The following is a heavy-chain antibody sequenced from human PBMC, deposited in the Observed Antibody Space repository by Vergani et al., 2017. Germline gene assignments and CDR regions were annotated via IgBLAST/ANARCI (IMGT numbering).Heavy chain of an antibody. CDR1: GGSISSSSYY. Sequence: QLQLQESGPGLVKPSETLSLTCTVSGGSISSSSYYWGWIRQPPGKGLEWIGSIYYSGSTYYNPSLKSRVPISVDTSKNQFSLKLSSVTAADTAVYYCARQRGKLYYYDSSGYYYYFDYWGQGTLVTVSS. CDR2: IYYSGST. V-gene: IGHV4-39*01. CDR3: ARQRGKLYYYDSSGYYYYFDY. J-gene: IGHJ4*02. D-gene: IGHD3-22*01.